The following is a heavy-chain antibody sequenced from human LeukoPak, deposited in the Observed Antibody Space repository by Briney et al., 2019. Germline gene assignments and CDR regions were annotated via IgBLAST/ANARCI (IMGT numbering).Heavy chain of an antibody. J-gene: IGHJ4*02. CDR1: GGSISSGGYY. D-gene: IGHD2-2*02. CDR3: ARGNPTYCSSTSCYTPVDY. Sequence: PSQTLSFTCTVSGGSISSGGYYWSWIRQPPGKGLEWIGYIYHSGSTYYNPSLKSRVTISVDRSKNQFSLKLSSVAAADTAVYYCARGNPTYCSSTSCYTPVDYWGQGTLVTVSS. V-gene: IGHV4-30-2*01. CDR2: IYHSGST.